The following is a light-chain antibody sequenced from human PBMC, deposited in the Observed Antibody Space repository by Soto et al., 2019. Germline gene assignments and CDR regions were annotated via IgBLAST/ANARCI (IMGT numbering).Light chain of an antibody. V-gene: IGKV3-20*01. CDR3: QQYGYSPPWT. Sequence: IVLTQSPATLSLSPGKRATLSCRASQNTSNYLIWYQQKPGQTPRLLIYDASTRATGIPDRFSGSGSGTDFTLTISRLEPEDLAVYYCQQYGYSPPWTFGQGTKVDIK. J-gene: IGKJ1*01. CDR1: QNTSNY. CDR2: DAS.